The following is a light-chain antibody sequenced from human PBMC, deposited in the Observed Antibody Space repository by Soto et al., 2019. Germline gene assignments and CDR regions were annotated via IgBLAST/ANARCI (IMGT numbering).Light chain of an antibody. CDR1: SSNIGNNY. CDR3: GTWDSSLSAGV. V-gene: IGLV1-51*01. J-gene: IGLJ3*02. Sequence: QSVLTQPPSVSAAPGQKVTISCSGSSSNIGNNYVSWYQQLPGTAPKLLIYXXXXXXXXXXXXXXXXKSGTSATLGITGLXXXXXXXXXCGTWDSSLSAGVFGGGTKLTVL. CDR2: XXX.